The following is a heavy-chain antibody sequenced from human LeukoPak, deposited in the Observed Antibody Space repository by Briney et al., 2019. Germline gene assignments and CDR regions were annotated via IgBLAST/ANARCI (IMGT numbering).Heavy chain of an antibody. J-gene: IGHJ3*01. V-gene: IGHV3-74*01. CDR1: GFTFRSFW. CDR2: INNDGTDT. Sequence: GGSLRLSCAASGFTFRSFWIHWVRQAPGKGLVWVGRINNDGTDTIYADSVKGRFTVSRDNAKNTLYLQMNSLRAEDTAVYFCARGGFSHGFDVWGQGTVVTVSS. CDR3: ARGGFSHGFDV. D-gene: IGHD5-12*01.